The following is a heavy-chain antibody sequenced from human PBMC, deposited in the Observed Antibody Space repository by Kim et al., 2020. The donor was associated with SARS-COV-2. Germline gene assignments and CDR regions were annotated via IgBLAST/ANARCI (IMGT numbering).Heavy chain of an antibody. CDR1: GGSFSGYY. D-gene: IGHD6-13*01. V-gene: IGHV4-34*01. CDR3: ARGPPKYSSSWFVRWYFDL. J-gene: IGHJ2*01. CDR2: INHSGST. Sequence: SETLSLTCAVYGGSFSGYYWSWIRQPPGKGLEWIGEINHSGSTNYNPSLKSRVTISVDTSKNQFSLKLSSVTAADTAVYYCARGPPKYSSSWFVRWYFDLWGRGTLVTVSS.